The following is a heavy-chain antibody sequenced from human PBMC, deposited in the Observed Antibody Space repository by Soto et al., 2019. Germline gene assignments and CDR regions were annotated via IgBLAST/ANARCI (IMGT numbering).Heavy chain of an antibody. CDR2: TSYDGSNK. Sequence: SLRLSCAASGFIFSTYSMHWVRQAPGKGLEWVAVTSYDGSNKYYADSVKGRFTISRDNSKNTLYLQMNTLRPEDTAVYYCARVYSSLDYGIDYWGQGTLVTVSS. CDR3: ARVYSSLDYGIDY. V-gene: IGHV3-30-3*01. D-gene: IGHD6-19*01. J-gene: IGHJ4*02. CDR1: GFIFSTYS.